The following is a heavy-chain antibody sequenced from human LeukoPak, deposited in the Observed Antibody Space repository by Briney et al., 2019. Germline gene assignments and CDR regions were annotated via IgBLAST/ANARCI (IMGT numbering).Heavy chain of an antibody. Sequence: ASVKVSCKASGYTFTSYDINWVRQATGQGLEWMGWMNSNSGNTGYAQKFQGRVTITRNTSISTAYMELSSLRSEDTAVYYCARESMRWVTTDAFDIWGQGTMVTVSS. CDR3: ARESMRWVTTDAFDI. D-gene: IGHD4-17*01. CDR2: MNSNSGNT. CDR1: GYTFTSYD. V-gene: IGHV1-8*03. J-gene: IGHJ3*02.